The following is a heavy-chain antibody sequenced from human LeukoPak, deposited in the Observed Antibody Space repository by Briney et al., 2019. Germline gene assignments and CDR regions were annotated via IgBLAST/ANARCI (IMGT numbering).Heavy chain of an antibody. CDR3: ARFFDYGSFQDAFDI. CDR1: GGTFISYP. Sequence: GASVKVSCKAAGGTFISYPISWVRQAPGQGLEWMGRIIPILGIANYAQKFQGRVTITADKCTSTAYMELSSLRSEDTAVYYCARFFDYGSFQDAFDIWGQGTMVPVSS. J-gene: IGHJ3*02. D-gene: IGHD4-17*01. V-gene: IGHV1-69*02. CDR2: IIPILGIA.